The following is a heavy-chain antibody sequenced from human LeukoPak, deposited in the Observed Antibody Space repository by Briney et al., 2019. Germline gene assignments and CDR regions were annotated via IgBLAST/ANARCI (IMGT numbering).Heavy chain of an antibody. Sequence: SETLSLTCTVSGYSISSGYYWGWIRQPPGKGLEWIGSIYHSGSTNYNPSLKSRVTISVDTSKNQFSLKLSSVTAADTAVYYCAYGNWFDPWGQGTLVTVSS. J-gene: IGHJ5*02. CDR3: AYGNWFDP. V-gene: IGHV4-38-2*02. D-gene: IGHD3-10*01. CDR1: GYSISSGYY. CDR2: IYHSGST.